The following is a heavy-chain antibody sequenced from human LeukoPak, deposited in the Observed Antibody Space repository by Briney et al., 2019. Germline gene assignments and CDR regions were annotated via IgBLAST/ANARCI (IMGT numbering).Heavy chain of an antibody. J-gene: IGHJ4*02. CDR3: ARGVRYCSSTNCASFDY. CDR1: GFTFSSYS. Sequence: GGXLRLSCAASGFTFSSYSMNWVRQAPGKGLEWVSSISSSSSYTYYADPVKGRFTISRDNAKNSLYLQMNNLRAEDTAVYYCARGVRYCSSTNCASFDYWGQGILVTVSS. V-gene: IGHV3-21*01. CDR2: ISSSSSYT. D-gene: IGHD2-2*01.